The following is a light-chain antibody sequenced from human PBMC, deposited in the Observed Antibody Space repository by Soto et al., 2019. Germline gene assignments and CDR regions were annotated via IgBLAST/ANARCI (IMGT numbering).Light chain of an antibody. CDR1: SSDVGSYNL. V-gene: IGLV2-23*02. CDR3: CSFAGS. J-gene: IGLJ2*01. CDR2: EVN. Sequence: QSVLTQPASVSGSPGQSVTISCTGTSSDVGSYNLVSWYQQHPGKAPKLMIYEVNKRPSGVSNRFSGSKSGNTASLTISGLQAEDEADYYCCSFAGSFGGGTQLTVL.